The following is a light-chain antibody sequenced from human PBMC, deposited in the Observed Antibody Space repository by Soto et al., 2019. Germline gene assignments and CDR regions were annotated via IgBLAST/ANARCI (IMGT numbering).Light chain of an antibody. CDR3: SSYTSSGSVV. CDR1: SSDVGGYNY. CDR2: DVS. V-gene: IGLV2-14*01. J-gene: IGLJ2*01. Sequence: QSALTQPASVSGSPGQSITISCTGTSSDVGGYNYVSWYQQHPGKAPKLMIYDVSNRPSGVSNRFSGSKSGNTAPLTISGLQAEDEADYYCSSYTSSGSVVFGGGTKLTVL.